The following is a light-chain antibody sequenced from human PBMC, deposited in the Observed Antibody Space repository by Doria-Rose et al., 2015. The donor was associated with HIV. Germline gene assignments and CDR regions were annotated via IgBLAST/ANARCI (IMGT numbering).Light chain of an antibody. Sequence: DIRVTQSPESLGMSLGERATLNCKSNQSLLYTSKNYLARYQQKPGQPPKLLIYWASTRQSGFPARFSGSGSGTDFTLTISSLEAEDVAVYYCQQYYDTPSFGPGTTVDIK. J-gene: IGKJ3*01. CDR3: QQYYDTPS. V-gene: IGKV4-1*01. CDR2: WAS. CDR1: QSLLYTSKNY.